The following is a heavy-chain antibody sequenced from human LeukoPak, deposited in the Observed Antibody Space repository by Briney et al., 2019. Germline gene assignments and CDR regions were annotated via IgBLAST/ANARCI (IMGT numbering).Heavy chain of an antibody. J-gene: IGHJ4*02. Sequence: GGSLRLSCAASGFTFSSYEMNWVRQAPGKGLEWVSYISSSGSTIYYADSVKGRFTISRDNAENSLYLQMNSLRAEDTAVYYCARRYCSGGSCYFRYFDYWGQGTLVTVPS. CDR1: GFTFSSYE. D-gene: IGHD2-15*01. V-gene: IGHV3-48*03. CDR3: ARRYCSGGSCYFRYFDY. CDR2: ISSSGSTI.